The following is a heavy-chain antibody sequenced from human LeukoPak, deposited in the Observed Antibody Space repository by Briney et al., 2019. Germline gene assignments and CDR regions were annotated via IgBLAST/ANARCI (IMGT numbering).Heavy chain of an antibody. V-gene: IGHV4-34*01. J-gene: IGHJ4*02. D-gene: IGHD6-13*01. CDR1: GGSFSGYY. Sequence: SETLSLTCAVYGGSFSGYYWSWIRQPPGKGLEWIGEINHSGSTNYNPSLESRVTISVDTSKNQFSLKLSSVTAADTAVYYCAREPHIAAAGRVLDYWGQGTLVTVSS. CDR2: INHSGST. CDR3: AREPHIAAAGRVLDY.